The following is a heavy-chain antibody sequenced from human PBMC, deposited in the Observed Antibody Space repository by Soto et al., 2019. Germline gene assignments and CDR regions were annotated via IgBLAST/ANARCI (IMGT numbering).Heavy chain of an antibody. CDR1: GGSISSCDYY. V-gene: IGHV4-31*03. D-gene: IGHD3-22*01. Sequence: PSETLSLTCTVSGGSISSCDYYWSWIRQHPVKGLECIGYIYYSGSTYYNPSLKSRVTISVDTSKNQFSLKLSSMTAADTAVYYCGSVSGGWGGDSRRFDSWGQGTLVT. J-gene: IGHJ4*01. CDR2: IYYSGST. CDR3: GSVSGGWGGDSRRFDS.